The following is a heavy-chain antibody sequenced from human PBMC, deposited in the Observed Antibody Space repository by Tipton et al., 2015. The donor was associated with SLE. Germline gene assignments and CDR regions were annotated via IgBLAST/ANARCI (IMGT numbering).Heavy chain of an antibody. Sequence: TLSLTCIVSGGSISSSSYYWGWIRQPPGKGLEWIGSIYYSGSTYYNPSLKSRVTISVDTSKNQFSLKLSSVTAADTAVYYCAREPSMVGAFVIGGQGTMVTVSS. CDR3: AREPSMVGAFVI. V-gene: IGHV4-39*07. CDR1: GGSISSSSYY. J-gene: IGHJ3*02. D-gene: IGHD3-10*01. CDR2: IYYSGST.